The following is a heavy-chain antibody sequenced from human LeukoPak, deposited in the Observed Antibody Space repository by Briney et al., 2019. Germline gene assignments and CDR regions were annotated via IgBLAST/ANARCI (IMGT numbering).Heavy chain of an antibody. CDR2: ISYDGSNK. V-gene: IGHV3-30*18. D-gene: IGHD3-22*01. CDR3: AKDLVSYDSSGYPFDY. CDR1: GFTFSSYG. Sequence: QSGSSLRLSCAASGFTFSSYGMHWVRQAPGKGLEWVAVISYDGSNKYYADSVKGRFTISRDNSKNTLYLQMNSLRAEDTAVYYCAKDLVSYDSSGYPFDYWGQGTLVTVSS. J-gene: IGHJ4*02.